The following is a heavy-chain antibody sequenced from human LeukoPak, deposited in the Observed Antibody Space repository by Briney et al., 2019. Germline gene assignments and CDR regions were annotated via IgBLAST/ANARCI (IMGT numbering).Heavy chain of an antibody. V-gene: IGHV3-NL1*01. CDR3: ARAGPSSSWHQFDY. CDR1: GLTSSSYG. J-gene: IGHJ4*02. CDR2: IYSGGST. Sequence: GGSLRLSCAASGLTSSSYGMHWVRQAPGKGLERVSVIYSGGSTYYADSVKGRFTISRDNSKNTLYLQMNSLRAEDTAVYYCARAGPSSSWHQFDYWGQGTLVTVSS. D-gene: IGHD6-13*01.